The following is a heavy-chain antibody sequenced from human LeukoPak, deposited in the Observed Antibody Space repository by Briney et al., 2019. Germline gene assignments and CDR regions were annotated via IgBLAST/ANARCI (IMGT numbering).Heavy chain of an antibody. D-gene: IGHD6-13*01. J-gene: IGHJ5*02. CDR1: GGSISSYY. CDR2: IYYSGST. Sequence: SETLSLTCTVSGGSISSYYWSWIRQPPGKGLEWIGYIYYSGSTNYNPSLKSRVTISVDTSKNQFSLKLSSVTAADTAVYYCARIGEAAAGTGFDPWGQGTLVTVSS. V-gene: IGHV4-59*01. CDR3: ARIGEAAAGTGFDP.